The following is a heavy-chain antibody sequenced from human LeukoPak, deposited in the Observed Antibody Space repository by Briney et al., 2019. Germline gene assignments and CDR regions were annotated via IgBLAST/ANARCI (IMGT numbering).Heavy chain of an antibody. CDR3: ATSLRGRLLYLDY. J-gene: IGHJ4*02. Sequence: ASVTVSCKASGYTFTSYAMNWVRQAPGQGLEWMGWINTNTGNPTYAQGFTGRFVFSLDTSVSTAYLQISSLKAEDTAVYYCATSLRGRLLYLDYWGQGTLVTVSS. CDR1: GYTFTSYA. D-gene: IGHD3-16*01. V-gene: IGHV7-4-1*02. CDR2: INTNTGNP.